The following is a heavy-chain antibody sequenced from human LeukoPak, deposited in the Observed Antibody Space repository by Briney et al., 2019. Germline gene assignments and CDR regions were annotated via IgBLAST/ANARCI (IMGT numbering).Heavy chain of an antibody. CDR1: GFTFSRHS. J-gene: IGHJ4*02. V-gene: IGHV3-21*06. D-gene: IGHD5-24*01. CDR3: AKDRGSGMPTNFDY. CDR2: ISSSSYI. Sequence: GGSLRLSCAASGFTFSRHSINWVRQAPGKGLEWVSSISSSSYIYYADPVKGRFTISRDNSKHTLYVQMNSLRAEDTAVYYCAKDRGSGMPTNFDYWGQGTLVTVSS.